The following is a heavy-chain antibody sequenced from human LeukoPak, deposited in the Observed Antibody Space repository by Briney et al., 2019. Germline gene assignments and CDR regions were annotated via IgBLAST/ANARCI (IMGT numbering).Heavy chain of an antibody. CDR3: ARSDLYSNYGLWYYYGMDV. D-gene: IGHD4-11*01. Sequence: SETLSLTCTVSGGSISSYYWSWIRQLPGKGLEWIGYIYYSGSTNYNPSLKSRVTISVDTSKNQFSLKLSSVTAADTAVYYCARSDLYSNYGLWYYYGMDVWGQGTTVTVSS. J-gene: IGHJ6*02. CDR1: GGSISSYY. V-gene: IGHV4-59*08. CDR2: IYYSGST.